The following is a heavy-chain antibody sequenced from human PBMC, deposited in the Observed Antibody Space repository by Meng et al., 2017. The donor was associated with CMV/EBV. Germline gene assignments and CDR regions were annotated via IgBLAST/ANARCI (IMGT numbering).Heavy chain of an antibody. Sequence: GGSLKISCAASGFTFSDYYMSWIRQAPGKGLEWVSYISSSGSTIYYADSVKGRFTISRDNAKNSLYLQMNSLRAEDTAVYYCASSMVRGVTDWGQGTMVTVSS. J-gene: IGHJ3*01. CDR3: ASSMVRGVTD. V-gene: IGHV3-11*01. CDR1: GFTFSDYY. D-gene: IGHD3-10*01. CDR2: ISSSGSTI.